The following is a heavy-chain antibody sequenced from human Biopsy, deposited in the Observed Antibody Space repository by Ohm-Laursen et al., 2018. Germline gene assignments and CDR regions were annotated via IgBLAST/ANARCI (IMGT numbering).Heavy chain of an antibody. J-gene: IGHJ5*02. D-gene: IGHD1-14*01. V-gene: IGHV4-34*01. CDR3: ARDRDRRGWFDP. CDR1: GESSSGYF. Sequence: TLSLTCAVNGESSSGYFWNWIRQPPGKGLEWIGEINRSGSTKYNPSLKRRATLSADSSNSQFSLRLTSVTAADTAVYYCARDRDRRGWFDPWGQGTLVTVSS. CDR2: INRSGST.